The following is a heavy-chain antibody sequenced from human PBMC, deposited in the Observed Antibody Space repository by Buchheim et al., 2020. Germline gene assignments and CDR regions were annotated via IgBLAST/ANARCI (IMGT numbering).Heavy chain of an antibody. Sequence: QVQLQESGPGLVKPSESLSLTCTVSGGSVSSGSYYWSWIRQPPGKGLEWIGYIYYSGSTNYNPSLKSRVTISVDTSKHQFSLKLSSVTAADTAVYYCAGYCISTSCYVSNWFDPWGQGTL. CDR1: GGSVSSGSYY. CDR3: AGYCISTSCYVSNWFDP. CDR2: IYYSGST. V-gene: IGHV4-61*01. J-gene: IGHJ5*02. D-gene: IGHD2-2*01.